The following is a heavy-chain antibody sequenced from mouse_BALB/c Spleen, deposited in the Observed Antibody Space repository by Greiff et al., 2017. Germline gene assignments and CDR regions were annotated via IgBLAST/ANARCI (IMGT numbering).Heavy chain of an antibody. D-gene: IGHD2-10*02. J-gene: IGHJ1*01. Sequence: EVNVVESGGGLVKPGGSLKLSCAASGFTFSSYAMSWVRQTPEKRLEWVATISSGGSYTYYPDSVKGRFTISRDNAKNTLYLQMSSLRSEDTAMYYCARHWYGNHSYWYFDVWGAGTTVTVSS. V-gene: IGHV5-9-3*01. CDR1: GFTFSSYA. CDR2: ISSGGSYT. CDR3: ARHWYGNHSYWYFDV.